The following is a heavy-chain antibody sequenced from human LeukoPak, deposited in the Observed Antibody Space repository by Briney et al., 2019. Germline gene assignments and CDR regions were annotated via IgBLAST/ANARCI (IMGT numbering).Heavy chain of an antibody. V-gene: IGHV2-5*02. CDR3: AQERPIEIAGPHRAFDP. J-gene: IGHJ5*02. D-gene: IGHD6-13*01. CDR1: GVSLSTSGVG. CDR2: IYWDDDK. Sequence: SGPTLVNPTQTLTLTCTFSGVSLSTSGVGVGWIRQPPGKALERLALIYWDDDKLYSPSLKNRLTITKDTSRNQVVLTMTNMDPVDTATYFCAQERPIEIAGPHRAFDPWGQGTLVTVSS.